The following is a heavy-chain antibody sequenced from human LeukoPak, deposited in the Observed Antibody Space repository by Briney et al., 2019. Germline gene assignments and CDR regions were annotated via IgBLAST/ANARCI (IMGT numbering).Heavy chain of an antibody. D-gene: IGHD3-3*01. V-gene: IGHV4-59*01. CDR1: GGSISSYY. J-gene: IGHJ3*02. CDR2: IYYSGST. CDR3: ARGRHNQRSYYDFWSGYEDAFDI. Sequence: PSETLSLTCTVSGGSISSYYWSWIRQPPGKGLEWIGYIYYSGSTNYNPSLKSRVTISVDTSKNQFSLKLSSVTAADTAVYYCARGRHNQRSYYDFWSGYEDAFDIWGQGTMVTVSS.